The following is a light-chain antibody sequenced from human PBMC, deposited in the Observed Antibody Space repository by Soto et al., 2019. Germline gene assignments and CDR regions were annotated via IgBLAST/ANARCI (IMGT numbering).Light chain of an antibody. Sequence: ALTQPASVSGSPGQSITISYTGTSSDVGSYNLVSWYQQHPGKAPKLMIYEGSKRPSGVSNRFSGSKSGNTASLTISGLQAEDEADYYCCSYAGSSTYVFGTGTKVTVL. CDR2: EGS. CDR1: SSDVGSYNL. V-gene: IGLV2-23*01. J-gene: IGLJ1*01. CDR3: CSYAGSSTYV.